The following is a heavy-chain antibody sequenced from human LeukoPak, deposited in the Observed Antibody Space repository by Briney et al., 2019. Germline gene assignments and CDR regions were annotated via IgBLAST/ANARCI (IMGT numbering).Heavy chain of an antibody. D-gene: IGHD2-15*01. Sequence: SVTLSLTCTVSGGSISSYYWNWIRQPPGKGLEWIGYIDYSGSTNYNPSLKSRVTISVDTSKNQFSLKLSSVTAADTAVYYCARLVHCSGGSCYSAGGRDWFDPWGQGTLVTVSS. CDR3: ARLVHCSGGSCYSAGGRDWFDP. CDR1: GGSISSYY. CDR2: IDYSGST. J-gene: IGHJ5*02. V-gene: IGHV4-59*08.